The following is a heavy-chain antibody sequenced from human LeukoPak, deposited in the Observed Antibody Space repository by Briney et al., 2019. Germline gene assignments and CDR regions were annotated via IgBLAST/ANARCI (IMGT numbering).Heavy chain of an antibody. V-gene: IGHV1-2*02. CDR1: GYTFTSYG. Sequence: ASVKVSCKASGYTFTSYGISWVRQAHGQGLEWMGWINPNSGGTNYAQKFQGRVTMTRDTSISTAYMELSRLRSDDTAVYYCARVNYYDSSGPEDWFDPWGQGTLVTVSS. CDR3: ARVNYYDSSGPEDWFDP. CDR2: INPNSGGT. D-gene: IGHD3-22*01. J-gene: IGHJ5*02.